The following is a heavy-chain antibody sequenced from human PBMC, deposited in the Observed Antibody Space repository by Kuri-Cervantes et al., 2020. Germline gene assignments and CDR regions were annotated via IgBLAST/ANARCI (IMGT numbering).Heavy chain of an antibody. CDR2: TYHSGST. J-gene: IGHJ1*01. Sequence: SETLSLTCAVSGGSISSSNWWSWVRQLPGKGLEWIGETYHSGSTNYSPSLKSRVTISVDTSKNQFSLKLSSVTAADTAVYYCARLIRYCSGGSCYITDGYFQHWGQGTLVTVSS. V-gene: IGHV4-4*02. CDR3: ARLIRYCSGGSCYITDGYFQH. CDR1: GGSISSSNW. D-gene: IGHD2-15*01.